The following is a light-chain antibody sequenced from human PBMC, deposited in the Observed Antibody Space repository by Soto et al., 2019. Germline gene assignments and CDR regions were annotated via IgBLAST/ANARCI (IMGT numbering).Light chain of an antibody. Sequence: DIQRTQSPSTLSASVGDRVTITCRASQSISSWLAWYQQKPGKAPKLLIYDASSLESGVPSRFSGSGSGTEFTLTISSLQPEDFATYYCQQRHSYPITFGQGTRLEIK. J-gene: IGKJ5*01. CDR2: DAS. V-gene: IGKV1-5*01. CDR1: QSISSW. CDR3: QQRHSYPIT.